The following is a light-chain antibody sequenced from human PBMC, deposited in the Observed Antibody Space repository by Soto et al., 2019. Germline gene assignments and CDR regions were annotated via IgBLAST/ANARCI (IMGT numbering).Light chain of an antibody. Sequence: QSVLTQSPSVSAAPGQKVTISCSGSSSNIGNNYVSWYQQLPGTAPKLLIYDNNKRPSGIPDRFSGSKSGTSGTLDITGLQTGDEADYYCCSYAGSPTFPWIFGGGTKLTVL. CDR2: DNN. CDR1: SSNIGNNY. J-gene: IGLJ3*02. CDR3: CSYAGSPTFPWI. V-gene: IGLV1-51*01.